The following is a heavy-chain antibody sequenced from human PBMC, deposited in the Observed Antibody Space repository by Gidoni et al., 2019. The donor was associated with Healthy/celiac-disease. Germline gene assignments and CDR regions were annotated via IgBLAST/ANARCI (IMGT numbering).Heavy chain of an antibody. J-gene: IGHJ4*02. D-gene: IGHD3-16*01. V-gene: IGHV3-30*18. CDR2: ISYDGSNK. CDR3: AKVLRGITFGGVGY. Sequence: QVQLVESGGGVVQPGRSLRLSCAASGFTFSSYGMHWVRQAPGKGLEWVAVISYDGSNKYYADSVKGRFTISRDNSKNTLYLQMNSLRAEDTAVYYCAKVLRGITFGGVGYWGQGTLVTVSS. CDR1: GFTFSSYG.